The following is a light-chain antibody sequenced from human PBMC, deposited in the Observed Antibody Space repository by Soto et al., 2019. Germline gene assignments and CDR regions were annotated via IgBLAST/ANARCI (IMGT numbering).Light chain of an antibody. CDR2: AAS. J-gene: IGKJ3*01. CDR3: QQSYSTPFT. V-gene: IGKV1-39*01. CDR1: QSISSS. Sequence: DIQMTQSPSSLSASVGDRVTITCRASQSISSSLDWYQQKPGKAPKLLIYAASSLQSGVPSRFSGSGSGTDFTITISSLHPEDFATYFCQQSYSTPFTFGAGTKVDI.